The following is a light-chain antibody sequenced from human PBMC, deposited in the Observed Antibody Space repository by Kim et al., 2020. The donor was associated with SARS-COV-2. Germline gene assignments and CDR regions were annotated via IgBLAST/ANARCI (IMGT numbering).Light chain of an antibody. CDR2: SAS. J-gene: IGKJ4*01. CDR3: QQRFSTPLT. V-gene: IGKV1-39*01. CDR1: QNINIH. Sequence: DIQMTQSPSSLSASVGDRVTITCRASQNINIHLNWYQQKPQKAPKLLIYSASTLQSGVPSRFSGSGSGTDFTLTISSLQPEDFATYYCQQRFSTPLTFGGGTKVDIK.